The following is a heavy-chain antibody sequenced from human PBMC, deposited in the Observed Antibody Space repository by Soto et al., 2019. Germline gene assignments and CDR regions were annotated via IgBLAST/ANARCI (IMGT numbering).Heavy chain of an antibody. CDR2: IYHSGST. Sequence: SETLSLTCAVSGGSISSSNWWSWVRQPPGKGLEWIGEIYHSGSTNYNPSLKSRVTISVDKSKNQFSLKLSSVTAADTAVYYCARDGVRGVEDDAFDIWGQGTMVTVSS. D-gene: IGHD3-10*01. V-gene: IGHV4-4*02. CDR3: ARDGVRGVEDDAFDI. J-gene: IGHJ3*02. CDR1: GGSISSSNW.